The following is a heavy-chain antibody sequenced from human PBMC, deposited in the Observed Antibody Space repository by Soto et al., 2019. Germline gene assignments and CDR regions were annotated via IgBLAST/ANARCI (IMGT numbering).Heavy chain of an antibody. J-gene: IGHJ4*02. CDR2: IWYDGNDK. CDR1: GFTFSGFG. D-gene: IGHD4-17*01. Sequence: QVQLVESGGGVVQPGGSLRLSCAASGFTFSGFGMHWVRQAPGKGLEWVAVIWYDGNDKYYADSVKGRFSVSRDNSKNTLHLQMNSLGAEDTAVYYCARGRGGDYGGNSGYFDYWGQGTLVTVSS. V-gene: IGHV3-33*01. CDR3: ARGRGGDYGGNSGYFDY.